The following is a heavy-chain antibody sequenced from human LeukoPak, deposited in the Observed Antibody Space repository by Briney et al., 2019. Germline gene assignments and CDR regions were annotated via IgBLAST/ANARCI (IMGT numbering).Heavy chain of an antibody. V-gene: IGHV5-51*01. Sequence: GESLKISCKGSGYSFTGYWIGWVRQMPGKGLEWMGFIYPGDSDTRYSPSFQGQVTISADKSISTAYLQWSSLKASDTAMHYCARQGGGDYVFPSFSSFRLDWFDPWGQGTLVTVSS. D-gene: IGHD4-17*01. CDR3: ARQGGGDYVFPSFSSFRLDWFDP. CDR2: IYPGDSDT. CDR1: GYSFTGYW. J-gene: IGHJ5*02.